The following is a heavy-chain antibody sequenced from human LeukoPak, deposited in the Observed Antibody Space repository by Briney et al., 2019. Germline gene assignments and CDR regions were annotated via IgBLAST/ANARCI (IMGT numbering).Heavy chain of an antibody. V-gene: IGHV3-21*01. J-gene: IGHJ6*03. CDR2: ISSSSGYI. D-gene: IGHD5-18*01. CDR1: GFTFSSYS. CDR3: ARGSRIWLYYYYYMDV. Sequence: GGSLRLSCAASGFTFSSYSMNWVRQAPGKGREWVSSISSSSGYIYYADSVKGRFTISRDNAKNSLYLQMNSLRAEDTAVYYCARGSRIWLYYYYYMDVWGKGTTVTASS.